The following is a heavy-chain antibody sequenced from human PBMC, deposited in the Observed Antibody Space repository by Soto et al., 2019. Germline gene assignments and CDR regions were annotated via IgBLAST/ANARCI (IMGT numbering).Heavy chain of an antibody. J-gene: IGHJ4*02. Sequence: QVQMQESGPGLVKPSGTLSLTCAVSGDSISSSVWWTWVRQPPGKGLEWIGEVFHTGNTNYNPSLKSRVTMSVDKSTNEFSLKVTSVTAADTVIYYCARKAWVRFDYWGQGALVTVSS. CDR2: VFHTGNT. CDR1: GDSISSSVW. D-gene: IGHD7-27*01. CDR3: ARKAWVRFDY. V-gene: IGHV4-4*02.